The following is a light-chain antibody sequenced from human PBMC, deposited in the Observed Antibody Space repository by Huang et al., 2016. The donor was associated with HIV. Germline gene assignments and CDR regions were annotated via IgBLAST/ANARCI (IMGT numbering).Light chain of an antibody. V-gene: IGKV4-1*01. Sequence: DIVMTQSPGSLTVSLGERATIKCRSSQSVLYSSNSKNYLAWFQQKPGRAPRLLIYWASGRESGVPDRVSGSGSGTDFTLTIDRLEAEDAAIYYCQQYYRLPQTFGQGTRVEIK. CDR1: QSVLYSSNSKNY. CDR3: QQYYRLPQT. J-gene: IGKJ1*01. CDR2: WAS.